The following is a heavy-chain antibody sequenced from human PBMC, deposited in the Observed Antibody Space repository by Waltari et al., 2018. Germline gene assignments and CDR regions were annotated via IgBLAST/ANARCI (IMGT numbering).Heavy chain of an antibody. Sequence: QVQLVQSGAEVKKPGSSVKVSCKASGGTFSSYAISWVRPAPGQGLAWMGGMGGIIPIFGTANYTQKFQGRVTITTDESTSTAYRELSSLRAEDTAVYYCARERPVAYTGHYYYYMDVWGKGTTVTVSS. V-gene: IGHV1-69*05. J-gene: IGHJ6*03. CDR3: ARERPVAYTGHYYYYMDV. D-gene: IGHD1-20*01. CDR1: GGTFSSYA. CDR2: IIPIFGTA.